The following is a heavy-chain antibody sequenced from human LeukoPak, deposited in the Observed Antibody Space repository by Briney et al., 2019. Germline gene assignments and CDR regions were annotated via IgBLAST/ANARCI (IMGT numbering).Heavy chain of an antibody. CDR2: IWFDGIRK. D-gene: IGHD3-22*01. V-gene: IGHV3-33*01. CDR3: ARDLEDSSPFGAFDM. Sequence: PGGSLRRSCAASGFTFSNYGMHWVRQVPGKGLEWVAAIWFDGIRKYYADSVKGRLTISRDNSKNTLYLQMNSLRAEDTAVYYCARDLEDSSPFGAFDMWGQGTMVTVSS. J-gene: IGHJ3*02. CDR1: GFTFSNYG.